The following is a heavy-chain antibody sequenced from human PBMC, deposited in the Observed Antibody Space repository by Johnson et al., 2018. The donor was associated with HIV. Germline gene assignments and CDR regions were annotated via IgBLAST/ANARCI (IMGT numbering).Heavy chain of an antibody. D-gene: IGHD1-14*01. Sequence: VQLVESGGGVVQPGRSLRLSCAASGFTFSNTWMSWVRQAPGKGLEWVGLIKSKNDGGTTDYAAPVKGRFTIPRDDSKNSLYLQLNSLRAEDTAVYYCARDPDVTPGAFDIWGQGTMVTVSS. CDR1: GFTFSNTW. CDR2: IKSKNDGGTT. J-gene: IGHJ3*02. CDR3: ARDPDVTPGAFDI. V-gene: IGHV3-15*01.